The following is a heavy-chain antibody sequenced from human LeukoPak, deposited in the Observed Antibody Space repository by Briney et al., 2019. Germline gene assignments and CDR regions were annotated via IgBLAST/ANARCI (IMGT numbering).Heavy chain of an antibody. CDR1: GFTFSNYV. J-gene: IGHJ4*02. CDR3: ARDPLAVAGTGYFDY. V-gene: IGHV3-30*04. CDR2: IPYDGSNK. Sequence: PGGSLRLSCAASGFTFSNYVMHWVRQAPGKGLEWVAVIPYDGSNKYYADSVKGRFTISRDNSKNTLYLQMNSLRAEDTAVYYCARDPLAVAGTGYFDYWGQRTLVTVSS. D-gene: IGHD6-19*01.